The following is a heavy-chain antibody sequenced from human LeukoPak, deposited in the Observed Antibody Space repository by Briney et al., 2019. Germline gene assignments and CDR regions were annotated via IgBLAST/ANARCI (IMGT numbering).Heavy chain of an antibody. D-gene: IGHD5-12*01. CDR2: IEGDGNRI. CDR1: GFTLSAYW. J-gene: IGHJ4*02. Sequence: GGSLRLSCAASGFTLSAYWMHWVRQAPGKGLMWVSRIEGDGNRITYADSVKGRFTISRDNAKNTLYLQMNSLRAEDTAVNYCTRDWRNLGYDYWGQGTLVTVSS. CDR3: TRDWRNLGYDY. V-gene: IGHV3-74*01.